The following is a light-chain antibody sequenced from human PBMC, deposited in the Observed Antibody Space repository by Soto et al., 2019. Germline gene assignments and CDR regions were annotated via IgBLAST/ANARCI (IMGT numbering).Light chain of an antibody. CDR1: SSDVGGYEY. Sequence: QSALTQPPSASASPGKSVTISCTGTSSDVGGYEYVSWYQQHPGKAPKLIIYEVLKRPSGVPDRFSGSKSANTASLTVSGLQAEDEADYYCSSFAGSHYVFGTGTKLTVL. J-gene: IGLJ1*01. CDR2: EVL. CDR3: SSFAGSHYV. V-gene: IGLV2-8*01.